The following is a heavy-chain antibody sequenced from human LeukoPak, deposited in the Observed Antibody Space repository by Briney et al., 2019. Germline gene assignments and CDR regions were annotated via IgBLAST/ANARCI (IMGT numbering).Heavy chain of an antibody. D-gene: IGHD6-19*01. J-gene: IGHJ4*02. CDR3: ARVGPGSGWYGYYFDY. Sequence: KPSETLSLTCTVSGGSISSYYWSWIRQPAGKGLEWIGRIYTSGSTNYNPSLKSRVTMSVDTSKNQFSLKLSSVTAADTAVYYCARVGPGSGWYGYYFDYWGQGTLVTVSS. V-gene: IGHV4-4*07. CDR2: IYTSGST. CDR1: GGSISSYY.